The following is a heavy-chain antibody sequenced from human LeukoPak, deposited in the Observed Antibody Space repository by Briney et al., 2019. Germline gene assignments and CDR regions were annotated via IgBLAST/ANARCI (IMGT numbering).Heavy chain of an antibody. Sequence: ASVKVSCKASGYIFNRYVISWVRQAPGQGLECMGWISAYNGDTNYAQKFQGRVTMTTDTSTSTAYMELRSLRSDDTAVYYCARWGSSGWYCDPWGQGTLVTVSS. CDR2: ISAYNGDT. V-gene: IGHV1-18*01. J-gene: IGHJ5*02. CDR3: ARWGSSGWYCDP. D-gene: IGHD6-19*01. CDR1: GYIFNRYV.